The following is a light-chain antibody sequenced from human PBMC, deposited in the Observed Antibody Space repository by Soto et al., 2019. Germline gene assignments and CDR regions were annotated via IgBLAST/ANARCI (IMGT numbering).Light chain of an antibody. V-gene: IGKV3-20*01. Sequence: EIVLTQSPGTLSLSPGERATLSCRASHSVRSSYLAWYQQKPGQAPRLLIYGASSRATGIPDRFSGSGSGTDFTLTISRLEPEDFAVYYCQQYNNWLTFGGGTKVEIK. CDR1: HSVRSSY. CDR2: GAS. CDR3: QQYNNWLT. J-gene: IGKJ4*01.